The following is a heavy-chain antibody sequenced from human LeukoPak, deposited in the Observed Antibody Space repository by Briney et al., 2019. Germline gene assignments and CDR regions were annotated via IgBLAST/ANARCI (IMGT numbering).Heavy chain of an antibody. CDR1: GFTFSSYW. D-gene: IGHD3-22*01. J-gene: IGHJ4*02. CDR3: ARHRSYYYDSSGYYSPFDY. Sequence: PGGSLRLSCAASGFTFSSYWMSWVRQAPGKGLEWVANIKQDGGEKYYVDSVKGRFTISRDNAKNSLYLQMNSLRAEDTAVYYCARHRSYYYDSSGYYSPFDYWGQGTLVTVSS. V-gene: IGHV3-7*01. CDR2: IKQDGGEK.